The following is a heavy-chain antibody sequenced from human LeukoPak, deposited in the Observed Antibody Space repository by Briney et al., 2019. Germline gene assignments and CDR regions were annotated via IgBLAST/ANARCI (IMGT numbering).Heavy chain of an antibody. V-gene: IGHV4-59*12. D-gene: IGHD4-17*01. CDR3: AREGIYGDYRH. CDR2: IYYSGST. CDR1: GGSISSYY. Sequence: NASETLSLTCTVSGGSISSYYWSWIRQPPGKGLEWIGYIYYSGSTNYNPSLKSRVSISVDTSKNQFSLKLSSVTAADTAVYYCAREGIYGDYRHWGQGTLVTVSS. J-gene: IGHJ4*02.